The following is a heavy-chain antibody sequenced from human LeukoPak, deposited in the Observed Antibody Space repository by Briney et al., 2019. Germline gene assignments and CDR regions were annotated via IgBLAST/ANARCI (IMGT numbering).Heavy chain of an antibody. D-gene: IGHD2-2*01. CDR2: IYPGDSDT. CDR3: ARKIGYCSSTSCSDYYYYGMDV. Sequence: GESLKISCKGSRYSFTSYWIGWVRQMPGRGLEWMGIIYPGDSDTRYSPSFQGQVTISADKSISTAYLQWSSLKASDTAMYYCARKIGYCSSTSCSDYYYYGMDVWGQGTTVTVSS. J-gene: IGHJ6*02. CDR1: RYSFTSYW. V-gene: IGHV5-51*01.